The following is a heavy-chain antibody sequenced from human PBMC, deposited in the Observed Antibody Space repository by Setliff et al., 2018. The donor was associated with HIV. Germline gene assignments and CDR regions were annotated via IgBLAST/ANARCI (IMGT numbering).Heavy chain of an antibody. CDR2: INPNSGNT. Sequence: ASVKVSCKASGCTFTSYGISWVRQAPGQGLEWLGWINPNSGNTGYAQKFQGRVTVTRDTSINTAYMELSSLRSDDTAIYYCARGLTAANYQNYYYMDVWGKGTTVTVSS. CDR1: GCTFTSYG. V-gene: IGHV1-8*02. J-gene: IGHJ6*03. CDR3: ARGLTAANYQNYYYMDV. D-gene: IGHD2-2*01.